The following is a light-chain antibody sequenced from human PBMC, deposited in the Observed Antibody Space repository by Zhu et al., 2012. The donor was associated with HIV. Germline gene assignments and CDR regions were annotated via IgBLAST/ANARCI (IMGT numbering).Light chain of an antibody. CDR2: GAS. Sequence: EIVMTQSPATLSVSPGERGTLSCRASESVSTTLAWYQQKAGQAPRLLIYGASTRATGIPARFSGSGSGTDFTLTINSMQSEDFAVYYCQQYNKWPRTFGQGTKVEIK. J-gene: IGKJ1*01. CDR1: ESVSTT. V-gene: IGKV3-15*01. CDR3: QQYNKWPRT.